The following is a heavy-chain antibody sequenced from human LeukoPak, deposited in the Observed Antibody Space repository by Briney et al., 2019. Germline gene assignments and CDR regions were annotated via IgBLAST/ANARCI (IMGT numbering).Heavy chain of an antibody. CDR3: ARRAHYYDSSGEADY. Sequence: SETLSLTCTVSGGSISGSSYYWGWIRQPPGKGLEWIGSIYYSGSTYYNPSLRSRVTISVDTSKNQFSLRLSSVTAADTAVYYCARRAHYYDSSGEADYWGQGSLVTVSS. J-gene: IGHJ4*02. CDR1: GGSISGSSYY. CDR2: IYYSGST. V-gene: IGHV4-39*01. D-gene: IGHD3-22*01.